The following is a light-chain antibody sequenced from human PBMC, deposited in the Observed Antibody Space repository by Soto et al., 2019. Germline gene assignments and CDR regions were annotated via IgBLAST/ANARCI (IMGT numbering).Light chain of an antibody. J-gene: IGKJ4*01. CDR1: QSVSSN. CDR2: GAS. V-gene: IGKV3-15*01. Sequence: EIVMTQSPATLSVSPGERVTLSCRASQSVSSNLVWYQQKPGQAPRLLIYGASTRATGIPVRFSGSGSGTEFTLTISSLQSEDFAVYYCQHYNNRPLTFGGGTKVDIK. CDR3: QHYNNRPLT.